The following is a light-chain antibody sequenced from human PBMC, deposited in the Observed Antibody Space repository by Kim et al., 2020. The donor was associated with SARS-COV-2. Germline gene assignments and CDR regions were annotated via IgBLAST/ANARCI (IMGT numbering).Light chain of an antibody. Sequence: VAPGKTARITCWGNNIETKSVHWYRQKPGQAPVVVMSFDSDRPSGIPERFSGSNSGNTATLTISRVEAEDEADYYCQVWDTNSDRVFGGGTKVTVL. J-gene: IGLJ2*01. CDR1: NIETKS. CDR3: QVWDTNSDRV. CDR2: FDS. V-gene: IGLV3-21*01.